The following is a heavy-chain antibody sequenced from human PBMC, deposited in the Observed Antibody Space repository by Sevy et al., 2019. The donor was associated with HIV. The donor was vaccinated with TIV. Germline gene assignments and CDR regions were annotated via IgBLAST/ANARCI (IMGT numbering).Heavy chain of an antibody. V-gene: IGHV3-33*01. J-gene: IGHJ5*02. Sequence: GGSLRLSCAASGFTFSSYGMHWVRQAPGKGLEWVAVIGYDGSNKYYADSVKGRFTISRDNSKKTMFVLMNGLRTEDTAVYYCALENLHWFDPWGQGTLFTVSS. CDR3: ALENLHWFDP. CDR1: GFTFSSYG. CDR2: IGYDGSNK.